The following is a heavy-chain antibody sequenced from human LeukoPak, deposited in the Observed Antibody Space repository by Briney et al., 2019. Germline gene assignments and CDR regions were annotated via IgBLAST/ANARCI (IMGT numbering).Heavy chain of an antibody. CDR1: GGTFSSYA. D-gene: IGHD3-22*01. Sequence: GASVKVSCKASGGTFSSYAISWVRQAPGQGLEWMGGIIPIFGTANYAQKFQGRVTITTDESTSTAYMELSSLRSEDTAVYYCARDRHYYDSSGYYPFDYWGQGTLVTVSS. CDR3: ARDRHYYDSSGYYPFDY. V-gene: IGHV1-69*05. J-gene: IGHJ4*02. CDR2: IIPIFGTA.